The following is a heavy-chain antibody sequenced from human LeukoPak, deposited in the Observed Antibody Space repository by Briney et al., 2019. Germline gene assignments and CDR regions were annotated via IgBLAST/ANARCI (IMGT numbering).Heavy chain of an antibody. V-gene: IGHV3-30*18. Sequence: PGGSLRLSCAASGFIFSSYSMNWVRQAPGKGLEWEAIISYDGSNEYYADSVKGRFTISRDNSKNTLYLQMNTLRDEDTAVYYCAKTRGSSGFYFDYWGQGTLVTVSS. D-gene: IGHD6-6*01. CDR2: ISYDGSNE. CDR1: GFIFSSYS. J-gene: IGHJ4*02. CDR3: AKTRGSSGFYFDY.